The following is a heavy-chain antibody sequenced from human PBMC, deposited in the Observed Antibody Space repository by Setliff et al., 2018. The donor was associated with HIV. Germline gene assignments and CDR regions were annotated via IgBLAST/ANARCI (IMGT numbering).Heavy chain of an antibody. Sequence: SETLSLTCTVSDDSINDYYWSWLRQPPGKGLEWIGYIYKTGTTRYSPSLESRVTISIDTSRNHFSLNLKSVTAADTAIYYCARISSRTASSGILFDYWGQGTPVTVSS. CDR1: DDSINDYY. CDR3: ARISSRTASSGILFDY. D-gene: IGHD2-8*02. J-gene: IGHJ4*02. V-gene: IGHV4-4*09. CDR2: IYKTGTT.